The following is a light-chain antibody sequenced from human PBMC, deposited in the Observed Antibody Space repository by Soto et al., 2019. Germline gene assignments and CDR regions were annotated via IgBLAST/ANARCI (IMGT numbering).Light chain of an antibody. V-gene: IGKV3-20*01. CDR2: GAS. J-gene: IGKJ4*01. CDR1: QSVTSSF. CDR3: QQYGSSPLT. Sequence: PGERATLSCRASQSVTSSFLAWYRQKPGQAPRLLIHGASSRATGIPDRFSGSGSGTDFTLTISRLEPEDFAVYYCQQYGSSPLTLGGGTKVDIK.